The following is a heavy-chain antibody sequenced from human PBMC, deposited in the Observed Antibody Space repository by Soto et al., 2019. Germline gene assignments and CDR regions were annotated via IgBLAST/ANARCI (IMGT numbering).Heavy chain of an antibody. Sequence: QVHLLLQSGAEVKKPGSSVKVACKASGGNPSNSAISWVRQAPGQGLEWMGGIIPVFGIISHAQNFQGRVTITADESKSTAYMEMSSLRSEDTAVYFCAGGRIVVAGSSAYYSMDVWGLGTTVTVSS. J-gene: IGHJ6*02. CDR3: AGGRIVVAGSSAYYSMDV. CDR1: GGNPSNSA. CDR2: IIPVFGII. D-gene: IGHD6-19*01. V-gene: IGHV1-69*01.